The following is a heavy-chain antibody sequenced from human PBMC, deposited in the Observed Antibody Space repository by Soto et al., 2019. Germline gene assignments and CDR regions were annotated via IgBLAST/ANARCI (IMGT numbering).Heavy chain of an antibody. CDR1: GASISSSNW. CDR2: IYHTGST. V-gene: IGHV4-4*01. CDR3: ARGADYSDYAACFDH. D-gene: IGHD4-17*01. Sequence: QVLLQASGPGLVKPSGTLSLTCAVSGASISSSNWWSWIRQAPGKGLGWIGKIYHTGSTYDNPSLTRRGGMSVDESKHYLSLMLTYVTAADTAVYCCARGADYSDYAACFDHWGQGTLVTVSS. J-gene: IGHJ5*02.